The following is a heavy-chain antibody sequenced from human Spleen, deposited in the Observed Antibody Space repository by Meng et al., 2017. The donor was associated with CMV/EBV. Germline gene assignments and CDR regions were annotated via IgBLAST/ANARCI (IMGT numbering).Heavy chain of an antibody. Sequence: SETLSLTCAVYDGSFSAYYWSWIRQPPGKGLEWIGEINHSGSTNHNPSLKSRVTISVETSKNQFSLRLTSVTAADTAVYYCAIHLRDKWSGEPIDYWGQGTLVTVSS. D-gene: IGHD3-3*01. CDR3: AIHLRDKWSGEPIDY. V-gene: IGHV4-34*01. CDR2: INHSGST. J-gene: IGHJ4*02. CDR1: DGSFSAYY.